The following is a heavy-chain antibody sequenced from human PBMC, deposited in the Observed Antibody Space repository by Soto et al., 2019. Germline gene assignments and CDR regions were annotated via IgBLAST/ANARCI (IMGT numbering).Heavy chain of an antibody. CDR1: GGTISGLG. CDR2: IVPIDGST. CDR3: ARSFTKSRRGGVAFDY. V-gene: IGHV1-69*01. J-gene: IGHJ4*02. Sequence: QVQLWQSGAEVKKPGSSGKVSCTPSGGTISGLGMNGVRQAPGQGLEGMGGIVPIDGSTKYAEKFQGRVTITADASTSTVYMDLSSLRSEDTAVYYCARSFTKSRRGGVAFDYWGQGTLLTVSP. D-gene: IGHD3-3*01.